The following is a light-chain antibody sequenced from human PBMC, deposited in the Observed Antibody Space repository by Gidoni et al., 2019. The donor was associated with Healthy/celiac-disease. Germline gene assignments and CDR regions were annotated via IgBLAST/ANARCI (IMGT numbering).Light chain of an antibody. Sequence: SYELTQPTSVSVSPGQTASITCSGDKLGDKYACWYQQKPGQSPVLVIYQDSKRPSGIPEQFSGSNSGNTATLTISGTQAMDEADYYCQAWDSSTAVFGGGTKLTVL. J-gene: IGLJ2*01. V-gene: IGLV3-1*01. CDR2: QDS. CDR1: KLGDKY. CDR3: QAWDSSTAV.